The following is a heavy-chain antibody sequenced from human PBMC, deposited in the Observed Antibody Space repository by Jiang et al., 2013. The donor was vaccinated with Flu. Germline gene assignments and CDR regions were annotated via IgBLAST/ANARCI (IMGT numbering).Heavy chain of an antibody. V-gene: IGHV5-51*03. D-gene: IGHD5-24*01. CDR2: IYPSDSDT. CDR1: GYSFTNYW. Sequence: GAEVKKPGESLKISCKGSGYSFTNYWIGWVRQMPGKGMEWMGIIYPSDSDTRYSPSFRGQVSISADKSISTAYLQWSSLKASDTAMYYCARRQDGYRPWDFAGFDVWGQGT. CDR3: ARRQDGYRPWDFAGFDV. J-gene: IGHJ3*01.